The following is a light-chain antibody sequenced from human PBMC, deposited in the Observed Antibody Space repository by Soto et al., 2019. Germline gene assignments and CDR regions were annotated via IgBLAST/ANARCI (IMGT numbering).Light chain of an antibody. CDR3: SSYTSSRTVV. J-gene: IGLJ2*01. Sequence: QSALTQPASVSGSPGQSITISCTGTSSDVGGYNYVSWYQQHPGKAPKLMIYEVSNRPSGVSNRFSGSKSGNTASLTISGLQAEDAADYYCSSYTSSRTVVFGGETKVAVL. CDR2: EVS. V-gene: IGLV2-14*01. CDR1: SSDVGGYNY.